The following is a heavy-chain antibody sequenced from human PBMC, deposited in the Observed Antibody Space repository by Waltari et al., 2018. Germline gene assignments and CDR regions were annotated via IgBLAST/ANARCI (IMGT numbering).Heavy chain of an antibody. CDR2: INHSGST. J-gene: IGHJ4*02. Sequence: QVKLQPSGAGLLKPSEPLSLTCAVYGRSFSNYYWSWVPRPPGKGLEWLGEINHSGSTNYNPALKSRVSISVDTSKNQFSLKLSSVTAADTAVYYCAGASVWGGSYDYWGQGTLVTVSS. V-gene: IGHV4-34*01. CDR1: GRSFSNYY. CDR3: AGASVWGGSYDY. D-gene: IGHD1-26*01.